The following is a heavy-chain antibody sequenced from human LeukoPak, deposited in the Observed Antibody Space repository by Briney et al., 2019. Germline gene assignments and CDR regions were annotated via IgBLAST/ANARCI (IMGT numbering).Heavy chain of an antibody. J-gene: IGHJ4*02. CDR2: ISSSSSYT. V-gene: IGHV3-11*06. Sequence: GGSLRLSCAASGFTFSDYYMSWIRRAPGKGLEWVSYISSSSSYTNYADSVKGRFTISRDDSKNTLYLQMNSLRVEDTAVYYCARALYYFDYWGQGTLVTVSS. CDR3: ARALYYFDY. D-gene: IGHD3-10*01. CDR1: GFTFSDYY.